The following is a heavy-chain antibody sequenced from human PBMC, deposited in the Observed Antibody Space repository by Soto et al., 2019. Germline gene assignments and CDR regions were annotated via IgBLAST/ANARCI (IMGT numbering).Heavy chain of an antibody. V-gene: IGHV1-18*01. CDR3: ARDLGYCNSSGCFRNWFDP. CDR1: GYSFRTHG. J-gene: IGHJ5*02. D-gene: IGHD2-15*01. Sequence: QVQLVQSGAEVKTPGASVKVSCRASGYSFRTHGISWVRQAPGQGLEWMGWISTYDDKTNFPQKFQVRITMTTDTSTTTAYRELRSLTSDDTAVYFCARDLGYCNSSGCFRNWFDPWCKGTVVTVSS. CDR2: ISTYDDKT.